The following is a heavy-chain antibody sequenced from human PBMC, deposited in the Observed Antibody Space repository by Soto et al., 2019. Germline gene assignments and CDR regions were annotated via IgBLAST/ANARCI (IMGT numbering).Heavy chain of an antibody. CDR2: FGGAGSNI. CDR1: GFTFSEYG. CDR3: ARSLNINWQNWFDA. Sequence: GGSLRLSCAASGFTFSEYGMTLVRPAPGKGLEWGSVFGGAGSNIYYADSVEGPVAVSRDAFHKTVYLGMGSLGVEGTGRFFYARSLNINWQNWFDAGGQGTLVTVSS. J-gene: IGHJ5*02. V-gene: IGHV3-23*01. D-gene: IGHD1-1*01.